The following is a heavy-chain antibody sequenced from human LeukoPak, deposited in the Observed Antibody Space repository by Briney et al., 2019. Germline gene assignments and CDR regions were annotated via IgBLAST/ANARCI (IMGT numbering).Heavy chain of an antibody. V-gene: IGHV3-43*02. CDR1: GFTFDDYA. CDR2: ISGDGGST. D-gene: IGHD2-15*01. CDR3: ARGYCSGGSCYGREGYYYGMDV. Sequence: PGGSLRLSCAASGFTFDDYAMHWVRQAPGKGLEWVSLISGDGGSTYYADSVKGRFTISRDNAKNSLYLQMNSLRAEDTAVYYCARGYCSGGSCYGREGYYYGMDVWGQGTTATVSS. J-gene: IGHJ6*02.